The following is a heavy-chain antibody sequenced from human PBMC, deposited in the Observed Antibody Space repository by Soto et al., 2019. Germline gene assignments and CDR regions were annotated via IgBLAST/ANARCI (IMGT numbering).Heavy chain of an antibody. CDR1: GGSVNSGGSH. CDR2: VNNNGVT. V-gene: IGHV4-31*03. Sequence: QVQLQESGPGLVRPSQTLSLTCTVSGGSVNSGGSHWSWIRQHPGEGLEWIAFVNNNGVTNYNPSLKSRSTISVDTSKNQFSLQLTSVTAADTAVYFCARGGASSQWFDPWGQGTLVTVSP. D-gene: IGHD2-15*01. CDR3: ARGGASSQWFDP. J-gene: IGHJ5*02.